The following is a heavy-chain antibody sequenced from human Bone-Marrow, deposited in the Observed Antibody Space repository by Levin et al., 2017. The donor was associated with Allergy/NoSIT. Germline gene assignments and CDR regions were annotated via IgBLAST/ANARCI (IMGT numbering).Heavy chain of an antibody. CDR1: GGSISSGDYY. Sequence: SETLSLTCTVSGGSISSGDYYWSWIRQPPGKGLEWIGYIYYSGSTYYNPSLKSRVTISVDTSKNQFSLKLSSVTAADTAVYYCARVDLGRDYDSSGYEYFQHWGQGTLVTVSS. V-gene: IGHV4-30-4*01. CDR2: IYYSGST. J-gene: IGHJ1*01. CDR3: ARVDLGRDYDSSGYEYFQH. D-gene: IGHD3-22*01.